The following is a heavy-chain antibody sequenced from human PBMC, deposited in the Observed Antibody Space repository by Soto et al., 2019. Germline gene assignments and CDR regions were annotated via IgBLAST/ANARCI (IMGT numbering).Heavy chain of an antibody. CDR2: IIPIFGTA. CDR1: GGTFSSYA. D-gene: IGHD5-12*01. Sequence: QVQLVQSGAEVKKPGSSVKVSCKTSGGTFSSYAISWVRQAPGQGLEWMGGIIPIFGTANYAQKFQGRVTITADESTSTAFMELSSLRSEDTAVYYCARDDYSRVGMDVWGQGTTVTVSS. J-gene: IGHJ6*02. V-gene: IGHV1-69*01. CDR3: ARDDYSRVGMDV.